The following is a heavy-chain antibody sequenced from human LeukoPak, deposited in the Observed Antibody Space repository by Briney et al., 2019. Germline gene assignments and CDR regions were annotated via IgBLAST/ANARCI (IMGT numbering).Heavy chain of an antibody. Sequence: PGGTLRLSCAASGFTFSSYSMNWVRQGPGNGLEWVSSISSSSSYIYYADSVKGRFTMSRDNAKNSLYLQTNSLGAEDTAVYYCARQIHSSGYHFDYWGQGTLVTVSS. CDR2: ISSSSSYI. CDR1: GFTFSSYS. CDR3: ARQIHSSGYHFDY. D-gene: IGHD3-22*01. V-gene: IGHV3-21*01. J-gene: IGHJ4*02.